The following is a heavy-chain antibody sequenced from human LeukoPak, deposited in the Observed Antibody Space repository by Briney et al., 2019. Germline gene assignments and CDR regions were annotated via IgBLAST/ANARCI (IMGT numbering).Heavy chain of an antibody. Sequence: GGSLRLSCAASGFTFSDYYMSWIRQAPGKGLEWVSYISVRGGDIYYADSVKGRFTVSSDNAKNSLYLQMHTLRDEDTAVYYCARDKGRGYSYGWDYWGQGTLVTVSS. D-gene: IGHD5-18*01. CDR2: ISVRGGDI. J-gene: IGHJ4*02. CDR1: GFTFSDYY. V-gene: IGHV3-11*04. CDR3: ARDKGRGYSYGWDY.